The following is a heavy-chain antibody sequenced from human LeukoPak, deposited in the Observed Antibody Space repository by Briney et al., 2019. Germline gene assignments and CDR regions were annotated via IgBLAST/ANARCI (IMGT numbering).Heavy chain of an antibody. D-gene: IGHD2-21*01. J-gene: IGHJ4*02. V-gene: IGHV3-7*01. CDR1: GFTFSSYL. CDR2: IKQDGSEK. CDR3: ASRLFRTTNFDY. Sequence: GGSLRLSCTPSGFTFSSYLMSWVRQVPGKGLEWVANIKQDGSEKNYVDSVKGRFTISRDNAKNSLYLQMNSLRAEDTAVCYCASRLFRTTNFDYWGQGTLVTVSS.